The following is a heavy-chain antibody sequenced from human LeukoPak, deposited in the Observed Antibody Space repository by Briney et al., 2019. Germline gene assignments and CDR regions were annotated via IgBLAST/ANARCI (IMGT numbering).Heavy chain of an antibody. V-gene: IGHV3-7*01. CDR1: GFTFSTHW. CDR2: IKEDGTEK. D-gene: IGHD2-15*01. CDR3: ARGAWWSSDY. J-gene: IGHJ4*02. Sequence: GGSLRLSCAASGFTFSTHWMNWVRQAPGKGLEWVGNIKEDGTEKHYADSVRGRFTISRDNAKNSLYLRMNSLGVEDTAVYYCARGAWWSSDYWGQGTLVTVSS.